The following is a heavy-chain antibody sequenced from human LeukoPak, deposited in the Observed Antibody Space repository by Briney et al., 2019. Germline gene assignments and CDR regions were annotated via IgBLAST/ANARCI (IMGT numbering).Heavy chain of an antibody. CDR3: GRSHNGFS. D-gene: IGHD1-1*01. Sequence: GESLKISCKGSGYSFTSYWIGWVRQAPGKGLEWVSSITPSSNTYYADSVKGRFTISRDNAGNSLSLQMNSLRAEDTAVYLCGRSHNGFSWGQGTLVTVSS. V-gene: IGHV3-69-1*01. CDR1: GYSFTSYW. CDR2: ITPSSNT. J-gene: IGHJ4*02.